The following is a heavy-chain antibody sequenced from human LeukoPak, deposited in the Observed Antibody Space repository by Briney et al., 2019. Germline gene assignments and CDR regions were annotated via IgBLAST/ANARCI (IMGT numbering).Heavy chain of an antibody. V-gene: IGHV4-59*01. CDR3: ARAPGGDFDWPYNWFDP. CDR1: GGSISSYY. J-gene: IGHJ5*02. D-gene: IGHD3-9*01. CDR2: ISYSGNT. Sequence: SETLSLTCTVSGGSISSYYCSWIRQPPGKGLECIGYISYSGNTNYNPSLKSRVTISVDTSKNQFSLKLNSVTAADTAVYYCARAPGGDFDWPYNWFDPWGQGTLVTVSS.